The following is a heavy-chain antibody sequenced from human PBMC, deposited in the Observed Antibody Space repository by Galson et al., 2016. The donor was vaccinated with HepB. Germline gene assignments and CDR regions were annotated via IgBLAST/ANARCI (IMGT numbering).Heavy chain of an antibody. J-gene: IGHJ3*02. CDR2: IYWNDDK. CDR3: AHSGLVVLEDAFDI. Sequence: PALVKPTQTLTLTCTFSGFSLSTSGVGVGWIRQPPGKALEWLALIYWNDDKRYSPSLKSRLTITKDTSKNQVVLTMTNMDPVDTATYYWAHSGLVVLEDAFDIWGHGTMVTVSS. V-gene: IGHV2-5*01. CDR1: GFSLSTSGVG. D-gene: IGHD2-15*01.